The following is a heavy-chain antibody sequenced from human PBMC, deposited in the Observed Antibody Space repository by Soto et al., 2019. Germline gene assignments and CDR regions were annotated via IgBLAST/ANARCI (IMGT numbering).Heavy chain of an antibody. D-gene: IGHD7-27*01. CDR3: ARGATNWEVTNYYYYYMDV. CDR2: IYYSGST. J-gene: IGHJ6*03. CDR1: GRPIRSGGYY. V-gene: IGHV4-31*03. Sequence: SETLSLTSTLSGRPIRSGGYYWSWIRQPPGKGLEWFGYIYYSGSTYYNPSLKSRVTISVDTSKNQFSLKLSSVTAADTAVYYCARGATNWEVTNYYYYYMDVWGKGTTVTVS.